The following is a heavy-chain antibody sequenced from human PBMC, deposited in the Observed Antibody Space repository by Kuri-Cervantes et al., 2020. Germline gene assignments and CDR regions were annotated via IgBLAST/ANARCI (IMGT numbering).Heavy chain of an antibody. CDR3: VGADY. CDR1: GFVFNNAW. CDR2: IKSNRNGGTT. Sequence: ETLSLTCAASGFVFNNAWMTWVRQAPGKGLEWVGHIKSNRNGGTTDYAAPVRGRFAISRDDSTNNVYLQMNSLKTEDTALYYCVGADYWGQGTLVTVSS. V-gene: IGHV3-15*01. J-gene: IGHJ4*02.